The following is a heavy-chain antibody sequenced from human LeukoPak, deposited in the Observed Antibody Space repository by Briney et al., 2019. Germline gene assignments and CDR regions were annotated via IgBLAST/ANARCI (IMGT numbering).Heavy chain of an antibody. V-gene: IGHV4-4*07. J-gene: IGHJ5*02. CDR2: IYTSGST. CDR3: ARSSSSGWGFRFDP. Sequence: SETLSLTCTVSGGSISSYYWSWIRQPPGKGLEWIGRIYTSGSTNYDPSLKSRVTISVDTSKNQFSLKLSSVTAADTAVYYCARSSSSGWGFRFDPWGQGTLVTVSS. D-gene: IGHD6-19*01. CDR1: GGSISSYY.